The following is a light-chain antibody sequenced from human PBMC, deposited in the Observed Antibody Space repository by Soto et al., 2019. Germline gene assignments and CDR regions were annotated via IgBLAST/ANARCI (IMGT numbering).Light chain of an antibody. CDR1: QSVSSN. J-gene: IGKJ1*01. CDR3: QQYRNWPRT. V-gene: IGKV3-15*01. Sequence: EIVMTQSPAPLSVSPGERATLSCRASQSVSSNLAWYQQKPGQAPRLLIYGASTRATGIPARFSGSGSGTEFTLTISSLQSEDFAVYYCQQYRNWPRTLGQGTKVDIK. CDR2: GAS.